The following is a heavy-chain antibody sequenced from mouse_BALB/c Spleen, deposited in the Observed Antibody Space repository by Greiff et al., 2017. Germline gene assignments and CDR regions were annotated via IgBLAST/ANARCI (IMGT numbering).Heavy chain of an antibody. Sequence: VQLKQSGAELVKPGASVKLSCKASGYAFTSYYMYWVHQSHGKSLEWIGYINPYNGYTCYNQKFKGKVTLTGDKSSSTAYMQLSRLTSEDSAVYYCAREDRYSSNAWMAYWGQGTLVTVSA. CDR3: AREDRYSSNAWMAY. V-gene: IGHV1S135*01. CDR2: INPYNGYT. CDR1: GYAFTSYY. D-gene: IGHD1-1*01. J-gene: IGHJ3*01.